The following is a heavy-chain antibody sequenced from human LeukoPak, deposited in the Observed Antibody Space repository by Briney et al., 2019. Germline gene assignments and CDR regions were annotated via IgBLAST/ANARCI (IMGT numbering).Heavy chain of an antibody. D-gene: IGHD3-22*01. J-gene: IGHJ4*02. Sequence: SETLSLTCTVSGGSIRSTNYYWSWIRQDPAKGLEWIGHIYHSGSTYYNPSLKSRVTISLDTSKNQFSLKLRSVTAADTAVYYCTRANYYDSTGYLPVVYPSDYWGQGTLVTVSS. CDR1: GGSIRSTNYY. CDR2: IYHSGST. CDR3: TRANYYDSTGYLPVVYPSDY. V-gene: IGHV4-31*03.